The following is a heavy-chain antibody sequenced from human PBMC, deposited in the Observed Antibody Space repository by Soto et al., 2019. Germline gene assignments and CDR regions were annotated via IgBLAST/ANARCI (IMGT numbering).Heavy chain of an antibody. CDR1: GFTVSSNS. CDR2: IYSGGST. CDR3: ARVEVGWFDP. Sequence: VQLVESGGGLVQPGGSLRLSCAASGFTVSSNSMSWVRQAPGKGLEWVSVIYSGGSTYYADSVKGRFTISRDNSRNTLYLQMNSLRAEDTAVYYCARVEVGWFDPWGQGTLVSVSS. V-gene: IGHV3-66*01. J-gene: IGHJ5*02.